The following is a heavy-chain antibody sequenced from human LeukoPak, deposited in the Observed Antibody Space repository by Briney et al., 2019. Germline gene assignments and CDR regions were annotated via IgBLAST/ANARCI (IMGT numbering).Heavy chain of an antibody. CDR3: ARATSHRIYFDY. CDR2: IYYSGRT. D-gene: IGHD2-2*01. J-gene: IGHJ4*02. Sequence: SQTLSLTCTVSGGSIRSGDYYWSWIRQPPGKGLEWIGYIYYSGRTYYNPSLKSRVTISVDTSKTQFSLKLTSETAADTAVYYCARATSHRIYFDYWGQGTLVTVSS. V-gene: IGHV4-30-4*08. CDR1: GGSIRSGDYY.